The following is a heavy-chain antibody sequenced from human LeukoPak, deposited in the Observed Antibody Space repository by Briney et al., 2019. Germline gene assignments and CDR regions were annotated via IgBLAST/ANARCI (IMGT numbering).Heavy chain of an antibody. D-gene: IGHD3-9*01. Sequence: GGSLRLSCAASGFTFSSYEMNWVRQAPGKGLEWVSYISSSGSTIYYADSVKGLFTISRDNAKNSLYLQMNSLRAEDTAVYYCARGNWLATDYWGQGTLVTVSS. CDR2: ISSSGSTI. CDR3: ARGNWLATDY. CDR1: GFTFSSYE. J-gene: IGHJ4*02. V-gene: IGHV3-48*03.